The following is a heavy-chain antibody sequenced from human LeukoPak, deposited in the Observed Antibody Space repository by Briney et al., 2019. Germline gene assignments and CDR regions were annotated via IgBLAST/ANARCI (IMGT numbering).Heavy chain of an antibody. CDR3: AKDRIYGDSGKGFDY. CDR2: ISGSGGST. CDR1: GFTFSSYA. Sequence: GGSLRLSCAASGFTFSSYAMSWGRQAPGKGLEWVSAISGSGGSTYYADSVKGRFTISRDNSKNALYLQMNSLRAEDTAVDYCAKDRIYGDSGKGFDYWGQGTLVTVSS. V-gene: IGHV3-23*01. D-gene: IGHD4-17*01. J-gene: IGHJ4*02.